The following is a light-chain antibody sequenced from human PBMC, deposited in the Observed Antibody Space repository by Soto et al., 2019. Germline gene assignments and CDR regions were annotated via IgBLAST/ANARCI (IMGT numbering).Light chain of an antibody. CDR2: DAS. CDR1: QSISSW. J-gene: IGKJ2*01. Sequence: DIQMTQSPSTLSASVGDRVTITCRASQSISSWLAWYQQKPGKAPKLLIYDASSLESGVPARFSGSGSGTGVTLAFSSLQTDDFASYYCQQYNSYPYTFSQGTKLEIK. CDR3: QQYNSYPYT. V-gene: IGKV1-5*01.